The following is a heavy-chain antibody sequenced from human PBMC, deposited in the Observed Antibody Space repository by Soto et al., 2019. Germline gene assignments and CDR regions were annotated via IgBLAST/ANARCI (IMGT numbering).Heavy chain of an antibody. CDR2: IGPTGGPT. J-gene: IGHJ4*02. CDR3: SWRGVTSTY. Sequence: XESLRLSCAASGFTFSMYALSWVRQAPGKGLEWVSAIGPTGGPTYYADSVKGRFTISRDNSKKTLYLQMNSLRVDDTAVYYCSWRGVTSTYWGRGSRVTV. D-gene: IGHD2-21*02. V-gene: IGHV3-23*01. CDR1: GFTFSMYA.